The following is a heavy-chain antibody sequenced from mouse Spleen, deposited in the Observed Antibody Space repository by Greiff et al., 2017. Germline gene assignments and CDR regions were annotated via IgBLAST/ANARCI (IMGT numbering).Heavy chain of an antibody. CDR2: IDPSDSYT. Sequence: VQLQQPGAELVKPGASVKLSCKASGYTFTSYWMQWVKQRPGQGLEWIGEIDPSDSYTNYNQKFKGKATLTVDTSSSTAYMQLSSLTSEDSAVYYCARGGTTEGFAYWGQGTLVTVSA. CDR3: ARGGTTEGFAY. J-gene: IGHJ3*01. CDR1: GYTFTSYW. V-gene: IGHV1-50*01. D-gene: IGHD2-14*01.